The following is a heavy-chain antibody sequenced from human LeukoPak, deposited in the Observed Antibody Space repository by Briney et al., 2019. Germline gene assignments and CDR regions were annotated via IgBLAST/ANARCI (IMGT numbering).Heavy chain of an antibody. CDR2: ISGSGGST. J-gene: IGHJ4*02. CDR3: AKEAYFGGDCYSGYFDY. D-gene: IGHD2-21*02. V-gene: IGHV3-23*01. Sequence: GGSLRLSCAASGFTYSSYAMSWVRQAPGKGLEWVSAISGSGGSTYYADSVKGRFTISRDNSKNTLYLQMNSLRAEDTAVYYCAKEAYFGGDCYSGYFDYWGQGTLVTVSS. CDR1: GFTYSSYA.